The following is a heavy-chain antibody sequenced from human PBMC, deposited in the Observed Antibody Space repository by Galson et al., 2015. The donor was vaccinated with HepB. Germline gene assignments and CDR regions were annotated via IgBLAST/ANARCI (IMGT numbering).Heavy chain of an antibody. D-gene: IGHD3-10*01. CDR1: GFTFSSYA. CDR2: ISYDGSNK. V-gene: IGHV3-30-3*01. CDR3: ARESSLGVPADY. J-gene: IGHJ4*02. Sequence: SLRLSCAASGFTFSSYAMHWVRQAPGKGLEWVAVISYDGSNKYYADSVKGRFTISRDNSKNTLYLQMNSLRAEDTAVYYCARESSLGVPADYWGQGTLVTVSS.